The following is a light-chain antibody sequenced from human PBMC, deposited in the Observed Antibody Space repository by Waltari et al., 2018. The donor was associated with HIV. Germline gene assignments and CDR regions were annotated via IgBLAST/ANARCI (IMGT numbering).Light chain of an antibody. Sequence: QSALTQPASVSGSPGQSITISCPGTSSDVGGYNYVSWYQQHPGKAPKLMIYEVSNRPSGVSHRFSGSKSGNTASLTISGLQAEDEADYYCSSYTSTTTLFGGGTKLTVL. J-gene: IGLJ2*01. CDR1: SSDVGGYNY. V-gene: IGLV2-14*01. CDR2: EVS. CDR3: SSYTSTTTL.